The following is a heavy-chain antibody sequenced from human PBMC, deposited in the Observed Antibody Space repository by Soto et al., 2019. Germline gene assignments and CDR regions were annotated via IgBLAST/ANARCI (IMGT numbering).Heavy chain of an antibody. CDR1: GGSISSYY. CDR2: IYYSGST. Sequence: SETLSLTCTVSGGSISSYYWSWIRQPPGKGLEWIGYIYYSGSTNYNPSLKSRVTISVDTSKNQFSLKLSSVTAADTAVYYCARYSDYYDSSGYYWLYNWFDPWGQGTLVTVSS. D-gene: IGHD3-22*01. J-gene: IGHJ5*02. CDR3: ARYSDYYDSSGYYWLYNWFDP. V-gene: IGHV4-59*01.